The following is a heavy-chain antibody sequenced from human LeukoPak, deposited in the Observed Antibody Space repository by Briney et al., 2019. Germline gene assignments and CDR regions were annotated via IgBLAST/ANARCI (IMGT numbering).Heavy chain of an antibody. J-gene: IGHJ4*02. Sequence: GGSLRLSCAASGFAFSSYEMNWVRQAPGKGLEWVSYISSSGSTIYYADSVKGRFTISRDNSKNTLCLQMNSLRAEDTAVYYCARRAGAYSHPYDYWGQGTLVTVSS. CDR2: ISSSGSTI. CDR1: GFAFSSYE. V-gene: IGHV3-48*03. D-gene: IGHD4/OR15-4a*01. CDR3: ARRAGAYSHPYDY.